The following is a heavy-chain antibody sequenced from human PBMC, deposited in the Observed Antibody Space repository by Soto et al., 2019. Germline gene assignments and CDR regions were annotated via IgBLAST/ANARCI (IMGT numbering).Heavy chain of an antibody. D-gene: IGHD3-16*01. CDR3: ARDGDVNTGFGKDY. J-gene: IGHJ4*02. Sequence: PGGSLRLSCAASGFTFSSYGMHRVRQAPGKGLEWVAFIWHDGGNKFYAESVKGRFTISRDNSKSTLYLQMTSLSAEDTAMYYCARDGDVNTGFGKDYWGQGTLVTVSS. CDR2: IWHDGGNK. V-gene: IGHV3-33*01. CDR1: GFTFSSYG.